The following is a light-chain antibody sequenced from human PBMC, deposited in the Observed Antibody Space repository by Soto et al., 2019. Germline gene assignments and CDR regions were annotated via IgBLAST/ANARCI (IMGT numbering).Light chain of an antibody. Sequence: QSALTQPPSASGTPGQRVTISCSGDISNIGTNSVHWYQHLPGTAPKLVIYADSQRPSGVPDRFSGSKSGTSASLAISGLQSEDDADYLCAAWDDNLNGPLFGTGTRSPS. CDR2: ADS. V-gene: IGLV1-44*01. CDR3: AAWDDNLNGPL. CDR1: ISNIGTNS. J-gene: IGLJ1*01.